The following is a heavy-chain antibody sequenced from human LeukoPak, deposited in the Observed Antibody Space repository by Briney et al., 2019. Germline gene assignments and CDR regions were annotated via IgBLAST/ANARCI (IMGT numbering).Heavy chain of an antibody. CDR3: ARDSPGYDSSGYYYFDY. CDR1: GGSISSGSYY. V-gene: IGHV4-61*01. D-gene: IGHD3-22*01. J-gene: IGHJ4*02. CDR2: IYYSGST. Sequence: SETLSLTCTVSGGSISSGSYYWSWIRQPPGKGLEWIGYIYYSGSTNYNPSLKSRVTISVDTSKNQFSLKLSSVTAADTAVYYCARDSPGYDSSGYYYFDYWGQGTLVTVSS.